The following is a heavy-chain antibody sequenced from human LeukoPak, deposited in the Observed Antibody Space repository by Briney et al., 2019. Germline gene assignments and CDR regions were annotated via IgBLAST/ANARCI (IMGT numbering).Heavy chain of an antibody. J-gene: IGHJ4*02. D-gene: IGHD3-22*01. CDR1: GFVFTGFA. V-gene: IGHV3-23*01. Sequence: PGGSLRLSCAASGFVFTGFAMSWVRQAPGKGLEWVTAMSGSGGGGIIYYADSVKGRFTVSRDNSKNTLFLQMSSLRAEDTALYYCARADDGTGYPQLPFDYWGQGTLVTVSS. CDR2: MSGSGGGGII. CDR3: ARADDGTGYPQLPFDY.